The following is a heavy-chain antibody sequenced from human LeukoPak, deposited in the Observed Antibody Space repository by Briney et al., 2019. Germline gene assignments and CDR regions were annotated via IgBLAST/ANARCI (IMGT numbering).Heavy chain of an antibody. D-gene: IGHD6-6*01. V-gene: IGHV1-69*04. J-gene: IGHJ4*02. CDR1: GGTFSSYA. CDR2: IIPILGIA. CDR3: ARGSSIAARPGYFDY. Sequence: SVKVSCKASGGTFSSYAISWVRQAPGQGLEWMGRIIPILGIANHAQKFQGRVTITADKSTSTAYMELSSLRSEDTAVYYCARGSSIAARPGYFDYWGQGTLVTVSS.